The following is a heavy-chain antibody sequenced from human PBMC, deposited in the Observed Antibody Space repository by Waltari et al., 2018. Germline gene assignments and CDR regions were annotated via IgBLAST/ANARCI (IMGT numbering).Heavy chain of an antibody. CDR1: GYTFTGYY. CDR3: ARRRSIAALPGGDYAY. CDR2: INPNSGGK. D-gene: IGHD6-6*01. J-gene: IGHJ4*02. V-gene: IGHV1-2*02. Sequence: QVQLVQSGAEVKKPGASVKVSCKASGYTFTGYYMHWVRQAPGQGLEWMGGINPNSGGKNDAQKLQGRVTMTRDTSISTAYMELSRLRSDDTAVYYCARRRSIAALPGGDYAYWGQGTLVTVSS.